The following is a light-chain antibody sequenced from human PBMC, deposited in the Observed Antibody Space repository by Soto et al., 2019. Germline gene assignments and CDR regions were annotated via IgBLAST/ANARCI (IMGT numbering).Light chain of an antibody. CDR3: QQRSAWPLT. J-gene: IGKJ4*01. CDR2: DAS. CDR1: QSVNNY. Sequence: EIVLTQSPATLSLSPGERATLSCRASQSVNNYLHWYQQKPGQAPRLLIYDASNRATGIPARFSGSGYGTDFTLTISSLEPEEFAVYYCQQRSAWPLTFGGGTKVEIK. V-gene: IGKV3-11*01.